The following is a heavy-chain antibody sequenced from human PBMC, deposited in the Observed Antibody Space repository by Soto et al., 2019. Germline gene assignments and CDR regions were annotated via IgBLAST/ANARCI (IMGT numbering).Heavy chain of an antibody. CDR3: AHMSYDFWSGYYTPYYGMDV. D-gene: IGHD3-3*01. V-gene: IGHV2-5*01. CDR2: IYWNDDK. J-gene: IGHJ6*02. Sequence: SGPTLVNPTQTLTLTCTFSGFSLSTSGVGVGWIRQPPGKALEWLALIYWNDDKRYSPSLKSRLAITKDTSKNQVVLTMTNMDPVDTATYYCAHMSYDFWSGYYTPYYGMDVWGQGTTVTVSS. CDR1: GFSLSTSGVG.